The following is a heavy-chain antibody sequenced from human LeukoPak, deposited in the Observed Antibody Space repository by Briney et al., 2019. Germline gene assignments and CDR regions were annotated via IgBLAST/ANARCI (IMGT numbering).Heavy chain of an antibody. J-gene: IGHJ2*01. D-gene: IGHD2-15*01. V-gene: IGHV1-69*05. CDR3: APTWGGGSRYFVL. Sequence: SVKVSCKPSGGSFSSYAISWVRQAPGRGLEWMGRIIPIFGTANYAQKFQGRVTITTDESTSTAYMELSSLRSADTAVYYWAPTWGGGSRYFVLWGRGTLVTVSS. CDR2: IIPIFGTA. CDR1: GGSFSSYA.